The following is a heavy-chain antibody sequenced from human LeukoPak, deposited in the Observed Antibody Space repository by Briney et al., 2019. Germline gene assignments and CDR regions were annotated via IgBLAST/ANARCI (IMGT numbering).Heavy chain of an antibody. CDR3: AKVVGDIVVVVAAYRAFDI. CDR2: ISGSGGST. J-gene: IGHJ3*02. CDR1: GFTFSSYA. D-gene: IGHD2-15*01. Sequence: GGSLRLSCAASGFTFSSYAMSWVRQAPGKGLEWVSAISGSGGSTYYADSVKGRFTISRDNSKNTLYLQMNSLRAEDTAVYYCAKVVGDIVVVVAAYRAFDIWGQGTMVTVSS. V-gene: IGHV3-23*01.